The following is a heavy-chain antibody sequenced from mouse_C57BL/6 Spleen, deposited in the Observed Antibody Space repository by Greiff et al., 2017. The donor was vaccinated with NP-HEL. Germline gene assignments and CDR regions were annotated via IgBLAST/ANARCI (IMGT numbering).Heavy chain of an antibody. D-gene: IGHD1-2*01. CDR2: ISYSGST. CDR1: GYSITSGYG. Sequence: VQLQQSGPGLVKPSQSLSLTCTVTGYSITSGYGWNWIRQFPGNKLEWMGYISYSGSTNYNPSLKSRISITPDTSKNQFFLQLISVTTEDTATYYCARTARIKYWGQGTTLTVSS. V-gene: IGHV3-2*02. CDR3: ARTARIKY. J-gene: IGHJ2*01.